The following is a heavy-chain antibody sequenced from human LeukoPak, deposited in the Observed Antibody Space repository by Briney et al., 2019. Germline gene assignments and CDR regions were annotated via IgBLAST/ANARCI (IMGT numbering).Heavy chain of an antibody. Sequence: GGSLRLSCAASGFTFSSFGMHWVRQAPGKGLEWVAAISNDGINNYYADSVNGRFTISRDNSKNTLYLLVNTLRGEDTAVYYCAKEMGSRSSLFYFDYWGQGTLLTVPS. D-gene: IGHD3-10*01. CDR1: GFTFSSFG. CDR3: AKEMGSRSSLFYFDY. V-gene: IGHV3-30*18. J-gene: IGHJ4*01. CDR2: ISNDGINN.